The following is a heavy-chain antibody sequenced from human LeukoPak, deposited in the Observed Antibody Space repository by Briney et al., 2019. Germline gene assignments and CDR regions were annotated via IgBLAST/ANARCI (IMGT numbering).Heavy chain of an antibody. CDR2: MNPNSGNT. D-gene: IGHD6-13*01. J-gene: IGHJ4*02. CDR3: ARDLLSSSWYSDY. CDR1: GYTFTSYD. Sequence: ASVKVSCKASGYTFTSYDINWVRQATGQGLEWMGWMNPNSGNTGYAQKFQGRVTMTRDTSISTAYMELSRLRSDDTAVYYCARDLLSSSWYSDYWGQGTLVTVSS. V-gene: IGHV1-8*01.